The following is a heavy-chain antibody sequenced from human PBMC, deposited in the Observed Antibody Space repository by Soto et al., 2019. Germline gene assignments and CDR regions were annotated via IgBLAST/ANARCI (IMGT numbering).Heavy chain of an antibody. Sequence: QVQLVQSGAEVKKPGSSVKVSCKASGGTFSSYAISWVRQAPGQGLEWMGGIIPIFGTANYAQKLQRGVTLTADESTSMAYRELRSLSSEDTAVYYSPRDRRPADYDYVTGSYRYQRSFDYWGQGTLVTVSS. D-gene: IGHD3-16*02. V-gene: IGHV1-69*01. CDR2: IIPIFGTA. CDR3: PRDRRPADYDYVTGSYRYQRSFDY. J-gene: IGHJ4*02. CDR1: GGTFSSYA.